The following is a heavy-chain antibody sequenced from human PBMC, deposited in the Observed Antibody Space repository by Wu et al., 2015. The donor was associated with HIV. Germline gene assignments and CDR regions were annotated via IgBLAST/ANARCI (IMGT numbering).Heavy chain of an antibody. CDR2: ITPLLGRP. CDR1: GGSFNNYA. Sequence: QVQLVQSGAEVRKPGSSVRVSCKASGGSFNNYAINWVRQAPGEGLEWLGRITPLLGRPLYPQWFQDRVTITADESTNTVYLEVSSLKSEDTAVYYCDQNNRISDKMEDYFLTTTNGMDVWGQGTTV. CDR3: DQNNRISDKMEDYFLTTTNGMDV. D-gene: IGHD1-14*01. J-gene: IGHJ6*02. V-gene: IGHV1-69*11.